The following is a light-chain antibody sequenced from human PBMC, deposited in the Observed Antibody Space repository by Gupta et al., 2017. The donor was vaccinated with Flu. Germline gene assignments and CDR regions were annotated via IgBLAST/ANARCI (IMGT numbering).Light chain of an antibody. CDR3: QQNYDSPLT. J-gene: IGKJ4*01. V-gene: IGKV4-1*01. CDR1: QSSSHSSNNKNY. CDR2: WAS. Sequence: DIVLTQSPDSLAVSLGERATINCKASQSSSHSSNNKNYLAWYQQKPGQPPKLLMNWASRRESGVTDRFSGSGSGTDFTLTISSLQAEDVAVYYCQQNYDSPLTFGGGTKVEIK.